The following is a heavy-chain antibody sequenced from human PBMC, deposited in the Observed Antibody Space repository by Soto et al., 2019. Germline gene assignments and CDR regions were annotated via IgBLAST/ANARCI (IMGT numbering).Heavy chain of an antibody. D-gene: IGHD3-16*02. CDR1: GYTFTSYA. CDR3: ATLSGDYVWGSYRYQHGAFDI. V-gene: IGHV1-24*01. Sequence: ASVKVSCKASGYTFTSYAMHWVRQAPGQRLEWMGGFDPEDGETIYAQKFQGRVTMTEDTSTDTAYMELSSLRSEDTAVYYCATLSGDYVWGSYRYQHGAFDIWGQGTMVTVSS. J-gene: IGHJ3*02. CDR2: FDPEDGET.